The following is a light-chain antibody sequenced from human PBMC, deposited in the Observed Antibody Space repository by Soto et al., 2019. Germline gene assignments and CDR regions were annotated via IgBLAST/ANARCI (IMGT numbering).Light chain of an antibody. CDR3: QQRSNWPGT. J-gene: IGKJ1*01. CDR2: DAS. CDR1: QSVRTS. V-gene: IGKV3-11*01. Sequence: EIVLTQSPATLSLSPGERATLSCRASQSVRTSLAWYQQQPGQAPRLLIYDASNRATGIPARISGSGSGTDFTLTISSVHPKDFAVYYCQQRSNWPGTFGQGTKVEIK.